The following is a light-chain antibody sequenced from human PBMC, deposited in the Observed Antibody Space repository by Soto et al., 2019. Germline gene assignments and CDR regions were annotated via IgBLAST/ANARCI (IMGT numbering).Light chain of an antibody. Sequence: EIVLTQSPGTLSLSPGDRATLSCRASQSVYSNSLAWYQQKSGQAPRLLIFGASNRATGIPDRFSGSGSGTEFTLSIIRLEPEDFAVYYCQQYGSSPYTFGQGTKLEIK. CDR2: GAS. CDR3: QQYGSSPYT. J-gene: IGKJ2*01. CDR1: QSVYSNS. V-gene: IGKV3-20*01.